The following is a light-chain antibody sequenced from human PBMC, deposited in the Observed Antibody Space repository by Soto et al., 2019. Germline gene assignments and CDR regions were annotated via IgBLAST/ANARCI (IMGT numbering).Light chain of an antibody. CDR3: QQRGNT. CDR1: QNVNYY. J-gene: IGKJ5*01. CDR2: EAS. V-gene: IGKV3-11*01. Sequence: EIVLTQSPATLSLSPGERATLSCRASQNVNYYLTWYQQKPGQAPRLLIYEASNRATGTPARFSGSGSGTDFTLTISILEPEDFSGYYCQQRGNTVGQGTRLELK.